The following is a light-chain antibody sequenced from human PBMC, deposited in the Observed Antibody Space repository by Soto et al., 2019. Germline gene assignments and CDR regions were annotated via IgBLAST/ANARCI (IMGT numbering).Light chain of an antibody. Sequence: DIRVTQSPSSLSASVGDRVTITCQASRGISKFLNWYQHKPGKAPKLLISDASKLETGVPSRFSGSGSGTDFTLTISSLQPEDFATYYCQHYDNVPYTFGQGTKLDIK. J-gene: IGKJ2*01. V-gene: IGKV1-33*01. CDR1: RGISKF. CDR3: QHYDNVPYT. CDR2: DAS.